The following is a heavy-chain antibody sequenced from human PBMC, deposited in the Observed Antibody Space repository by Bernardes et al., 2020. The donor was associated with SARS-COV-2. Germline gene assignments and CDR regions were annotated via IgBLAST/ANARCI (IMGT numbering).Heavy chain of an antibody. Sequence: GGSLRLSCAASRFTFSNACMSWVRQAPGKGLEWVCRIKSKTDGGTTDYAAPGKVRFTISRDDSKNTLYLQMNSLKIEDTAVYYCTTRQDYDILTGYYRGDYWGQGTLVTVSS. CDR3: TTRQDYDILTGYYRGDY. J-gene: IGHJ4*02. CDR2: IKSKTDGGTT. CDR1: RFTFSNAC. V-gene: IGHV3-15*01. D-gene: IGHD3-9*01.